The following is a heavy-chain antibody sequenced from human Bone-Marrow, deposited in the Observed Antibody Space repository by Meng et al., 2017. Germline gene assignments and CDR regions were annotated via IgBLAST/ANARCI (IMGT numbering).Heavy chain of an antibody. D-gene: IGHD6-19*01. Sequence: GESLKISCAASGFTFSSYGMHWVRQALGKGLEWVAVIWYDGSNKYYADSVKGRFTISRDNSKNTLYLQMNSLRAEDTAVYYCARDHSSGWYYGARYDIWGQGTMVTVSS. CDR2: IWYDGSNK. V-gene: IGHV3-33*01. CDR3: ARDHSSGWYYGARYDI. CDR1: GFTFSSYG. J-gene: IGHJ3*02.